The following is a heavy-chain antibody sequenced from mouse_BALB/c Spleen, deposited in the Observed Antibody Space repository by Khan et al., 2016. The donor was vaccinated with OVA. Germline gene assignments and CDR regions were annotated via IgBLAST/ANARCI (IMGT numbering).Heavy chain of an antibody. CDR1: GYTFTNYW. D-gene: IGHD3-1*01. V-gene: IGHV1-63*02. CDR3: SRRGAARATWYYFDC. J-gene: IGHJ2*01. CDR2: TYPGGGYT. Sequence: VQLQESGAELVRPGTSVKMSCKAAGYTFTNYWIGWVKQRPGHGLEWIGDTYPGGGYTNYNEKFKGKATLTADTSSSTAYMQLSGLTSEDSAIYNCSRRGAARATWYYFDCWGQGTTLTVSS.